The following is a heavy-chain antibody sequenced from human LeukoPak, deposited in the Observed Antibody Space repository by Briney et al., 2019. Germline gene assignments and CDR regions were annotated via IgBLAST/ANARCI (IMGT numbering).Heavy chain of an antibody. Sequence: SVKVSCKASGGTFSSYAISWVRQAPGQGLEWMGGIIPIFGAANYAQKFQGRVTITTDESTSTAYMELSSLRSEDTAVYYCARGEMEYQLISFDYWGQGTLVTVSS. J-gene: IGHJ4*02. CDR1: GGTFSSYA. CDR3: ARGEMEYQLISFDY. CDR2: IIPIFGAA. D-gene: IGHD2-2*01. V-gene: IGHV1-69*05.